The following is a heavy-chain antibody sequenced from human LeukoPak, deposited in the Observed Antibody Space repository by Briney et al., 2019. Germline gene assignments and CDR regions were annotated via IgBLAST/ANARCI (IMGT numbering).Heavy chain of an antibody. CDR2: IIPIFGTA. V-gene: IGHV1-69*05. CDR3: ARGGSSDVTLGDYFDY. CDR1: GGTFSSYA. D-gene: IGHD2-15*01. Sequence: SVKASCKASGGTFSSYAISWVRQAPGQGLEWMGRIIPIFGTANYAQKFQGRVTITTDESTSTAYMELSSLRSEDTAVYYCARGGSSDVTLGDYFDYWGQGTLVTVSS. J-gene: IGHJ4*02.